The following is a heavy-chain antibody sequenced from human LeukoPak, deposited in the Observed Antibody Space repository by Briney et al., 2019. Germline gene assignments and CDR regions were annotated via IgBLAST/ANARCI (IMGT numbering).Heavy chain of an antibody. CDR1: GFTLSSYA. CDR2: ISYDGSNK. CDR3: ARGWGSAVAGTFDY. J-gene: IGHJ4*02. V-gene: IGHV3-30*04. Sequence: PGGSLRLSCTASGFTLSSYAMHWVRQAPGKGLEWVAVISYDGSNKYYADSVKGRFTISRDNSKNTLYLQMNSLRAEDTAVYYCARGWGSAVAGTFDYWGQGTLVTVSS. D-gene: IGHD6-19*01.